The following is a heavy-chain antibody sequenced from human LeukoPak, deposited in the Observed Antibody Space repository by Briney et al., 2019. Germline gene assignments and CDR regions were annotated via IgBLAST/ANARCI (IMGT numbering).Heavy chain of an antibody. CDR3: AKDGVDTAMVA. J-gene: IGHJ5*02. CDR1: GFTFDDYA. CDR2: ISGDGGRT. D-gene: IGHD5-18*01. V-gene: IGHV3-43*02. Sequence: GSLRPSCAASGFTFDDYAMHWARQAPGKGLEGVSLISGDGGRTYYGDPVKGRFTISRDNSKNSLYLQMNSLRTEDTALYYCAKDGVDTAMVAWGQGTLVTVSS.